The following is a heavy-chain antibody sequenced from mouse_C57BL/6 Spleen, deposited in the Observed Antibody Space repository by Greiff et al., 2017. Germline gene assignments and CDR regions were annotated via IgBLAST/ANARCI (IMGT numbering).Heavy chain of an antibody. CDR3: AKEGYYGGRAY. J-gene: IGHJ3*01. Sequence: QVQLKESGAELARPGASVKMSCKASGYTFTSYTMHWVKQRPGQGLEWIGYINPSSGYTKYNQKFKDKATLTADKSSSTAYMQLSSLTSEDSAVYYCAKEGYYGGRAYWGQGTLVTVSA. D-gene: IGHD1-1*01. V-gene: IGHV1-4*01. CDR2: INPSSGYT. CDR1: GYTFTSYT.